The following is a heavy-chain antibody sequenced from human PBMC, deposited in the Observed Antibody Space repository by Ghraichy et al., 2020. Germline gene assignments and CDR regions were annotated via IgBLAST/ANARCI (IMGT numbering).Heavy chain of an antibody. CDR3: AKNKYTVTGVVDYFDY. CDR1: GFTFSSYS. V-gene: IGHV3-48*02. Sequence: GGSLRLSCAASGFTFSSYSMNWVRQAPGKGLEWVSYISSSSSTIYYADSVKGRFTISRDNAKNSLYLQMNSLRDEDTAVYYCAKNKYTVTGVVDYFDYWGQGTLVTVSS. J-gene: IGHJ4*02. CDR2: ISSSSSTI. D-gene: IGHD4-11*01.